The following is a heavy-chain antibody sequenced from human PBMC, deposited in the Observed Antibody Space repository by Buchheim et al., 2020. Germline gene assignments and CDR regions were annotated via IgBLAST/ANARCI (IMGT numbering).Heavy chain of an antibody. Sequence: QVQLQESGPELVKPSQTLSLTCTVSGSSISSGSYYWTWIRQPAGKGLEWIGRIYATGSTHYHSSLKSRVSISLDTSKNQFSLTLSSVTAADTAVYYCAASSFLDTAMVFDYWGRGAL. CDR3: AASSFLDTAMVFDY. CDR1: GSSISSGSYY. D-gene: IGHD5-18*01. CDR2: IYATGST. V-gene: IGHV4-61*02. J-gene: IGHJ4*02.